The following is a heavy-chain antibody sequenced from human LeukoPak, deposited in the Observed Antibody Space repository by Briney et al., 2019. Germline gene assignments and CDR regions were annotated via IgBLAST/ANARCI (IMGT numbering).Heavy chain of an antibody. V-gene: IGHV3-23*01. J-gene: IGHJ4*02. Sequence: GGSLSLSCAASAFTFSSYAMSWVRQAPGKGLEWVSAISGSGGSTYYADSVKGRFTISRDNSKNTLYLQMNSLRAEDTAVYYCAKSRLLWFGELLDYWGQGTLVTVSS. CDR2: ISGSGGST. D-gene: IGHD3-10*01. CDR1: AFTFSSYA. CDR3: AKSRLLWFGELLDY.